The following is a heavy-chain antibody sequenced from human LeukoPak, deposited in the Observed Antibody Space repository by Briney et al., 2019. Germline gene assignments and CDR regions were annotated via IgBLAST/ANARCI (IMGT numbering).Heavy chain of an antibody. CDR2: FDPEDGET. Sequence: ASVKVSCKVSGYTLTELSMHWVRQAPGKGLEWMGGFDPEDGETIYAQKFQGRVTMTTDTSTSTAYMELRSLRSDDTAVYYCAREGPRGIVGAYYNAFDFWGQGTVVTVSS. CDR3: AREGPRGIVGAYYNAFDF. D-gene: IGHD1-26*01. V-gene: IGHV1-24*01. CDR1: GYTLTELS. J-gene: IGHJ3*01.